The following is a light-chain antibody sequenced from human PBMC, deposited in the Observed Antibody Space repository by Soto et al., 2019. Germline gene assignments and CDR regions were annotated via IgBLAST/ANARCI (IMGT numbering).Light chain of an antibody. CDR3: QQYYFNPYT. CDR2: WAS. CDR1: QSLLYTSNNKNY. J-gene: IGKJ2*01. V-gene: IGKV4-1*01. Sequence: DIVMTQSPDSLAVSLGERATINCKSSQSLLYTSNNKNYVTWYQQKPGQPPKVIIYWASTRASGVPDRFSGSGSGSDFSLTISSLQAEDVAVYRCQQYYFNPYTFGQGTKLEIK.